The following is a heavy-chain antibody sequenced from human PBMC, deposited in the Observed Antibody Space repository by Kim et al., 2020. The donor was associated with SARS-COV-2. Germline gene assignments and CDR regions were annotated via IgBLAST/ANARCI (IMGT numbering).Heavy chain of an antibody. Sequence: ASVKVSCKASGYTFTGYYMHWVRQAPGQGLEWMGWINPNSGGTNYAQKFQGRVTMTRDTSISTAYMELSRLRSDDTAVYYCAILGTGYSYGDYDAFDIWGQGTMVTVSS. CDR2: INPNSGGT. V-gene: IGHV1-2*02. CDR3: AILGTGYSYGDYDAFDI. J-gene: IGHJ3*02. CDR1: GYTFTGYY. D-gene: IGHD5-18*01.